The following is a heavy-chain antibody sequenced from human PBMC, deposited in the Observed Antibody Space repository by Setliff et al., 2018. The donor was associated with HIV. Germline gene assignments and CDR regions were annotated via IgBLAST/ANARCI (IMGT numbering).Heavy chain of an antibody. J-gene: IGHJ4*02. V-gene: IGHV4-39*01. Sequence: PSETLSLTCSVSGDSINSRPYYYGWLRQPPGKGLEWNGNVFYSGSTYYNPSLKSRVSMSIDTSRNQFSLKLTSVTAADTAVYFCARFPTVVTAPGFWGRGTLVTVSS. D-gene: IGHD2-21*02. CDR2: VFYSGST. CDR3: ARFPTVVTAPGF. CDR1: GDSINSRPYY.